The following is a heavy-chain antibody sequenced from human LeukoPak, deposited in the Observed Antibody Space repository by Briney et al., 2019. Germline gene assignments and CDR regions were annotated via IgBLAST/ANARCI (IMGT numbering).Heavy chain of an antibody. J-gene: IGHJ2*01. CDR2: INHSGST. V-gene: IGHV4-34*01. CDR3: ARGYWYFDL. CDR1: GGSFSGYY. Sequence: SETLSLTCAVYGGSFSGYYWSWIRQPPGKGLEWIGEINHSGSTNYNPSLKSRVTISADTSKNQFSLKLSSVTAADTAVYYCARGYWYFDLWGRGTLVTVSS.